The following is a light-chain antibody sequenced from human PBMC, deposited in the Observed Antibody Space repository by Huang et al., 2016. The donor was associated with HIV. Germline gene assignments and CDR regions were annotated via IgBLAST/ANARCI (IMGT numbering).Light chain of an antibody. CDR2: PAS. CDR3: QQTHSTPYT. Sequence: DIQMTQSPSSLSASVGERVTLTCRASQSISSYLHWYQQKPGKAPELLMYPASTLQSGVPSRFSGSGSGTDFTLTISTLQPEDVATYFCQQTHSTPYTFGQGTKLEIK. V-gene: IGKV1-39*01. J-gene: IGKJ2*01. CDR1: QSISSY.